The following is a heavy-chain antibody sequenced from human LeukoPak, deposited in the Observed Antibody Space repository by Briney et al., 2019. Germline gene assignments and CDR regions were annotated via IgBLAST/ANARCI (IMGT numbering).Heavy chain of an antibody. Sequence: GGSLRLSCVASGFNVRSYCMSWVRQAPGKGLEWVSVICGGGKTDYGDSVKGRFALSRDNSENTLYLQMNSLRTEDTAFYYCARVPGLGDFFEFDNLGQGAKVTVSS. D-gene: IGHD3-16*01. V-gene: IGHV3-66*02. J-gene: IGHJ3*02. CDR3: ARVPGLGDFFEFDN. CDR2: ICGGGKT. CDR1: GFNVRSYC.